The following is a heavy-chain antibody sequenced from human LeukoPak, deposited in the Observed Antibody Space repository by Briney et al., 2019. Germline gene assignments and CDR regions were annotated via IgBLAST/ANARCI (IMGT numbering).Heavy chain of an antibody. V-gene: IGHV3-48*01. CDR1: GFTFSYYS. Sequence: GGSLRLSCAASGFTFSYYSMNWVRQAPGKGLEWVSYISSSSSTIYYADSVKGRFTISRDNSKNTLYLRMNSLRADDTAVYYCAKEGPGGGGYFDDWGQGTLVTVSS. D-gene: IGHD3-16*01. CDR2: ISSSSSTI. CDR3: AKEGPGGGGYFDD. J-gene: IGHJ4*02.